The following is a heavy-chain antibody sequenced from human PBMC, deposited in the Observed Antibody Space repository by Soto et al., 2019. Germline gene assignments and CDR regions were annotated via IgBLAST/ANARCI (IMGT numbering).Heavy chain of an antibody. J-gene: IGHJ4*02. V-gene: IGHV3-21*01. D-gene: IGHD3-3*01. CDR1: GFTFSSYS. CDR3: ARVGRFLEWLPDY. Sequence: GGSLRLSCAASGFTFSSYSMNWVRQAPGKGLEWVSSISSSSSYIYYADSVKGRFTISRDNAKNSLYLQMNSLRAEDTAVYYCARVGRFLEWLPDYWGQGTLVTVSP. CDR2: ISSSSSYI.